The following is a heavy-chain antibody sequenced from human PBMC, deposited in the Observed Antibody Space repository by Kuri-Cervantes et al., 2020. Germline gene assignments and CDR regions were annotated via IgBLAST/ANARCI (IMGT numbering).Heavy chain of an antibody. Sequence: SETLSLTCTVSGGSISSGDYYWSWIRQPPGKGLEWIGYIYYSGSTYYNPSLKSRVTISVDTSKNQFSLKLSSVTAADTAVYYCAVEFKAYYYYGMDVWGQGTTVTVSS. D-gene: IGHD5-24*01. CDR2: IYYSGST. CDR1: GGSISSGDYY. J-gene: IGHJ6*02. V-gene: IGHV4-30-4*01. CDR3: AVEFKAYYYYGMDV.